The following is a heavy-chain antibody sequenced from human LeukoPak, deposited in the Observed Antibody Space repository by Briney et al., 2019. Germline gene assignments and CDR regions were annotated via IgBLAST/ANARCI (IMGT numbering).Heavy chain of an antibody. Sequence: PSESLSLTCTVSGGSISIYYWSCIRQPPGKGLEWIGYIYYSGSTNYNPSLKSRVAISVDTSKNQFSLKLTSVTGADTPVYYCARAPAGYEFGFDSWGQGTLVTVSS. D-gene: IGHD5-12*01. V-gene: IGHV4-59*01. CDR1: GGSISIYY. CDR3: ARAPAGYEFGFDS. CDR2: IYYSGST. J-gene: IGHJ5*01.